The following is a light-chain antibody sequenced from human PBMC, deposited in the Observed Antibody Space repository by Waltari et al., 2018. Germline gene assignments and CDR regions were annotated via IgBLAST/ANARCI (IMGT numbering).Light chain of an antibody. V-gene: IGKV3-15*01. Sequence: PGERATLSCRASQSVGTSLAWYQQRPGQAPRFLIYGASTRGTGIPARFSGSGSGTDFTLSISSLQSEDSAVYYCQQYNNWPYTFGQGTKLEIK. CDR1: QSVGTS. J-gene: IGKJ2*01. CDR2: GAS. CDR3: QQYNNWPYT.